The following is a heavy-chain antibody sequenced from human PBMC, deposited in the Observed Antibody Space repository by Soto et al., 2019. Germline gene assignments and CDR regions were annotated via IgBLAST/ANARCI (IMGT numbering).Heavy chain of an antibody. V-gene: IGHV3-21*01. CDR3: ARGDVGDYYGMVV. J-gene: IGHJ6*02. D-gene: IGHD3-16*01. CDR1: GFTFSIYS. Sequence: EVQLVESGGGLVKPGGSLRLSCAASGFTFSIYSMNWVRQAPGKGLEWVSSISSRSSYIYYADSVKGRFTISRDNAKNSLYMQMNSLRAEDTAVYYCARGDVGDYYGMVVWGQGTTITVSS. CDR2: ISSRSSYI.